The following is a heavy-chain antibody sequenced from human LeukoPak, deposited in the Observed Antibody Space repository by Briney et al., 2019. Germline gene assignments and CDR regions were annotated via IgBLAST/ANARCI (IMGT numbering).Heavy chain of an antibody. J-gene: IGHJ4*02. CDR2: ISGSGDNT. Sequence: GGSLRLSCAASGFTFRTYAMNWVRQAPGKGLESVSGISGSGDNTYYADSVKGRFTISRDNSKNTLYLQMNSLRAEDTAVYYCAKGDDILTGYLSYFDYWGRGTLVTVSS. CDR3: AKGDDILTGYLSYFDY. D-gene: IGHD3-9*01. V-gene: IGHV3-23*01. CDR1: GFTFRTYA.